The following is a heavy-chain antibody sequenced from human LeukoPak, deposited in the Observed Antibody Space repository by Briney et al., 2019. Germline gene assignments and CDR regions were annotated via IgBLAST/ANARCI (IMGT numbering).Heavy chain of an antibody. CDR1: GFTFSSYA. J-gene: IGHJ4*02. CDR3: ARDIGATEGIGRYYFDY. V-gene: IGHV3-30*04. D-gene: IGHD5-12*01. Sequence: GGSLRLSCAASGFTFSSYAMHWVRQAPGKGLEWVAVISYDGSNKYYADSVKGRFTISRDNSKNTLYLQMNSLRAEDTAVYYCARDIGATEGIGRYYFDYWGQGTLVTVSS. CDR2: ISYDGSNK.